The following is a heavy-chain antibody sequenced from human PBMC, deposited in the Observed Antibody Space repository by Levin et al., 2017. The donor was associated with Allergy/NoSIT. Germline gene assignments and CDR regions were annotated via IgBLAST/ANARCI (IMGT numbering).Heavy chain of an antibody. J-gene: IGHJ4*02. CDR2: ISDSGST. CDR3: ARSRGSGSYFDS. V-gene: IGHV4-59*08. CDR1: DGSIKSYY. D-gene: IGHD3-10*01. Sequence: SQTLSLTCIVSDGSIKSYYWSWIRQPPGKGLEWIGYISDSGSTNYSPSLKSRVTISLDASKNQFSLKLSSVTAADTAVYYCARSRGSGSYFDSWGQGTLVTVSS.